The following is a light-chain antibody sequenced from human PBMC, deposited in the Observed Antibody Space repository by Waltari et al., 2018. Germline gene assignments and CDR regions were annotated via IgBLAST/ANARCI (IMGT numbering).Light chain of an antibody. Sequence: DIVMTQSPDSLAVSLGERATINCKSSQRVLYSSNNKNYLAWYQQKPGQPPKLLIYWASTRESGVPDRFSGSGSGTDFTLTISSLQAEDVAVYYCQQYYSTPLLTFGPGTKVDIK. CDR3: QQYYSTPLLT. V-gene: IGKV4-1*01. CDR2: WAS. J-gene: IGKJ3*01. CDR1: QRVLYSSNNKNY.